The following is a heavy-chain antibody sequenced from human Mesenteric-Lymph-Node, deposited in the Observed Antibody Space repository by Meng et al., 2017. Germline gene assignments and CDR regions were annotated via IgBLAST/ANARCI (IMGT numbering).Heavy chain of an antibody. CDR3: ARGQTTVVTPLEY. V-gene: IGHV4-34*01. Sequence: QVQLQQWGAGLLKPSETLSLTCAVYGASFSSYYWSWIRQPPGKGLEWIGEINHSGNTNYNPSLKSRVTISGDTSKNQFSLKVSSVTAADTAVYFCARGQTTVVTPLEYWGQGTLVTVSS. CDR1: GASFSSYY. D-gene: IGHD4-23*01. CDR2: INHSGNT. J-gene: IGHJ4*02.